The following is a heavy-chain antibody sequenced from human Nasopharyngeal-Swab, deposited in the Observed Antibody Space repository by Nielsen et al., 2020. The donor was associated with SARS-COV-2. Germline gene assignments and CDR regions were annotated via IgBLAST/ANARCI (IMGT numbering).Heavy chain of an antibody. CDR3: ARARGAYGDYYYYYYTDV. CDR2: TYYRSKWYN. V-gene: IGHV6-1*01. Sequence: SQTLSLTCAISGDRVYSSSAAWNWIRQSPSRGLEWLGRTYYRSKWYNDYAVSVKSRITIHPDPSKNQFSLHLNSVTPEETAVYYCARARGAYGDYYYYYYTDVWGKGTTVTVSS. J-gene: IGHJ6*03. D-gene: IGHD4-17*01. CDR1: GDRVYSSSAA.